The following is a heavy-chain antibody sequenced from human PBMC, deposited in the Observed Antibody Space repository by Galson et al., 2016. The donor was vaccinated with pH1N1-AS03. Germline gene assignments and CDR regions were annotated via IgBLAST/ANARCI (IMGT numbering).Heavy chain of an antibody. V-gene: IGHV1-69*06. CDR1: GYTFTNNG. CDR3: ARGLTYHFGSGSVF. Sequence: SVKVSCKASGYTFTNNGISWVRQAPGQGLEWMGGISPIFGSANHAQKFQGRVTITADIFTNTAYTELSGLSSEDTAVYYCARGLTYHFGSGSVFWGQGTLVTVSS. J-gene: IGHJ4*02. CDR2: ISPIFGSA. D-gene: IGHD3-10*01.